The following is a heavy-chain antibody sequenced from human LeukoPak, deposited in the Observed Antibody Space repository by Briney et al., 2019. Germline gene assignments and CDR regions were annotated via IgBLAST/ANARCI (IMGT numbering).Heavy chain of an antibody. D-gene: IGHD5-18*01. V-gene: IGHV4-38-2*02. Sequence: SETLSLTCSVSGYSISSGYYWGWIRQPPGRSLEWIGSIYYTGGTLYNPSLKSRVSMSVDTSTNQFSLKLTSVTAADTAVYYCARDRTGRNTAQDDYWGQGTLVTVSS. CDR2: IYYTGGT. CDR3: ARDRTGRNTAQDDY. CDR1: GYSISSGYY. J-gene: IGHJ4*02.